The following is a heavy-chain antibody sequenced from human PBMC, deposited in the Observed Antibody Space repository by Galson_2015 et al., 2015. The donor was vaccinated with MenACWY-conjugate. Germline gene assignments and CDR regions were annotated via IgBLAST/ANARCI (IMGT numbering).Heavy chain of an antibody. J-gene: IGHJ4*02. CDR3: ARFEAPIGIAVAGVDY. D-gene: IGHD6-19*01. V-gene: IGHV3-7*03. Sequence: SLRLSCAASGFTFSSYWMSWVRQAPGKGLEWVANIKQDGSEKYYVDSVKGRFTISRDNAKNSLYLQMNSLRAEDTAVYYCARFEAPIGIAVAGVDYWGQGTLVTVSS. CDR1: GFTFSSYW. CDR2: IKQDGSEK.